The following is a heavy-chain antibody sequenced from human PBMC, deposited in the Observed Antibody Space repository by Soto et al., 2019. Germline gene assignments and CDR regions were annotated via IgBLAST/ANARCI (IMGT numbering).Heavy chain of an antibody. CDR2: IYDSGR. J-gene: IGHJ6*02. CDR1: GASISGHF. CDR3: AINADV. Sequence: SETLSLTCAVSGASISGHFWSWIRQSPGKGLEWIAYIYDSGRSYNPSLRGRVTISVDTSKNQLSLKLSSVIAADSAVYYCAINADVWGQGTTVTVSS. V-gene: IGHV4-59*08.